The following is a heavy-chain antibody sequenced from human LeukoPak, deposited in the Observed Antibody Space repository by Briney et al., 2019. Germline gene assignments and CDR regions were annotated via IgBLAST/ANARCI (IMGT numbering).Heavy chain of an antibody. Sequence: SETLSLTCTVSGGSISSYYWSWIRQPPGKGLEWIGYIYYSGSTNYNPPLKSRLTISVDTSKNQVSLKLSSVTAADTAVYYCARHVGSNSWFDPWGQGTLVTVSS. CDR1: GGSISSYY. V-gene: IGHV4-59*08. CDR3: ARHVGSNSWFDP. J-gene: IGHJ5*02. D-gene: IGHD2/OR15-2a*01. CDR2: IYYSGST.